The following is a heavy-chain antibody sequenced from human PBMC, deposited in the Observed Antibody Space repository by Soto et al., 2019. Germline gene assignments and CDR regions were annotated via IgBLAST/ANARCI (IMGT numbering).Heavy chain of an antibody. CDR2: IVVGSGNT. V-gene: IGHV1-58*02. Sequence: GASVKVSCKASGFTFTSSAMQWVRQARGQRLEWIGWIVVGSGNTNYAQKFQERVTITRDMSTSTAYMELSSLRSEDTAVYYCAADSPATGYCSGGSCPSYYYYYMDVWG. CDR1: GFTFTSSA. J-gene: IGHJ6*03. D-gene: IGHD2-15*01. CDR3: AADSPATGYCSGGSCPSYYYYYMDV.